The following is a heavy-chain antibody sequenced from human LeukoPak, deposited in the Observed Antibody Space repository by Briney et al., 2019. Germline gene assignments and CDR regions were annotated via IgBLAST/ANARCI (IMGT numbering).Heavy chain of an antibody. D-gene: IGHD6-19*01. Sequence: GSSVKVSCKASGGTFSNYAISWVRQAPGQGLEWMGRVIPIFGIANYAQKFQGRVTITADKSTSTAYMELSSLRSEDTAVYYCARGIAVAGNRHHGMDVWGQGTTVTVSS. V-gene: IGHV1-69*04. CDR1: GGTFSNYA. CDR2: VIPIFGIA. J-gene: IGHJ6*02. CDR3: ARGIAVAGNRHHGMDV.